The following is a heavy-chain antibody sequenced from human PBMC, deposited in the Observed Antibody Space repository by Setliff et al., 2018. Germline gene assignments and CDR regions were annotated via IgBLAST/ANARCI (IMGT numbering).Heavy chain of an antibody. Sequence: ASVKVSCKASADTLTGYYVHWVRQAPGQGLEWMGWINGNSGVTKYAQKFQGRVTMTSETSISIVYMDLTRLTSDDTAVYYCAQTKGFVDGYLDPWGQGTPVTVSS. CDR3: AQTKGFVDGYLDP. J-gene: IGHJ5*02. V-gene: IGHV1-2*02. D-gene: IGHD2-21*02. CDR1: ADTLTGYY. CDR2: INGNSGVT.